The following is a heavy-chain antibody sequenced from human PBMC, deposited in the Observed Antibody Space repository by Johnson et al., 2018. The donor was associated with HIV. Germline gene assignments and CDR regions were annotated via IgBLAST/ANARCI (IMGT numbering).Heavy chain of an antibody. CDR3: ARVSLAYSYGYDAFDI. D-gene: IGHD5-18*01. J-gene: IGHJ3*02. CDR2: IYSGDNT. V-gene: IGHV3-66*02. CDR1: GISVTRNY. Sequence: VQLVESGGGLVQPGGSLRLSCAGSGISVTRNYMSWVRQAPGKGLEWVSLIYSGDNTKYADSVKGRFTISRDNSKNTLFLQMNSLRPEDTAVYYCARVSLAYSYGYDAFDIWGQGTRVTVYS.